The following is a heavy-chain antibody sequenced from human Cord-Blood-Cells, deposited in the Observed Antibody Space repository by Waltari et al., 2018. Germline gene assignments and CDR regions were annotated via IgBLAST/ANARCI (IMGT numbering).Heavy chain of an antibody. V-gene: IGHV4-4*07. CDR2: IYTSGST. CDR1: GGSISSYS. CDR3: ARVGSIAAAGDAFDI. J-gene: IGHJ3*02. Sequence: QVQLQESGPGLVKPSETLSLTCTVPGGSISSYSWSWIRQPAGKGLEWIGRIYTSGSTNYNPSLKSRVTMSVDTSKNQFSLKLSSVTAADTAVYYCARVGSIAAAGDAFDIWGQGTMVTVSS. D-gene: IGHD6-13*01.